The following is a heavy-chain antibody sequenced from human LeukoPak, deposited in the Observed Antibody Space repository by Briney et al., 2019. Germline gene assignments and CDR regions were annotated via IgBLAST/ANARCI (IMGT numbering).Heavy chain of an antibody. Sequence: PSETLSLTCTVSGGSINNYYWSWIRQPAGKGLEWIGRIYTRGRTNYNPSPKSRVTMSVATSKNQFTMKLSSVPAADTAVYSCARGRYCSADICSGGDAFDIWGQGTMVSVSS. D-gene: IGHD2-15*01. J-gene: IGHJ3*02. V-gene: IGHV4-4*07. CDR2: IYTRGRT. CDR3: ARGRYCSADICSGGDAFDI. CDR1: GGSINNYY.